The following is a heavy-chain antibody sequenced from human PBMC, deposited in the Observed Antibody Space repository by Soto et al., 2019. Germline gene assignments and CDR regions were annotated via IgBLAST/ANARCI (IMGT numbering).Heavy chain of an antibody. J-gene: IGHJ4*02. CDR2: ITSSGSTT. D-gene: IGHD3-16*02. CDR3: ARGNSPVNVH. CDR1: GFTFSSYE. V-gene: IGHV3-48*03. Sequence: DVHLVESGGGLAQPGGSLRLSCAASGFTFSSYEMNWVRQAPGKGLEWISYITSSGSTTYYADSVKGRFTISRDNAKNSLYLQMNSLRADDMAVYYCARGNSPVNVHWGQGTLVTVSS.